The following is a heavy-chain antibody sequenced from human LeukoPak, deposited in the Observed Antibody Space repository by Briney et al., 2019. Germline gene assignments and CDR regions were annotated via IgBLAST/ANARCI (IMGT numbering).Heavy chain of an antibody. CDR2: IYTSGST. V-gene: IGHV4-61*02. D-gene: IGHD3-10*01. CDR3: ARHSMTYYYGSGSSWFDP. Sequence: SETLSLTCTVSGGSISSGGYYWSWIRQPAGKGLEWIGRIYTSGSTNYNPSLKSRVTISVDTSKNQFSLKLSSVTAADTAVYYCARHSMTYYYGSGSSWFDPWGQGTLVTVSS. CDR1: GGSISSGGYY. J-gene: IGHJ5*02.